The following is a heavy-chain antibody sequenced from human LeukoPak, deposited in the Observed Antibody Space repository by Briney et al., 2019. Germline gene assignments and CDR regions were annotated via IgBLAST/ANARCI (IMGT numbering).Heavy chain of an antibody. Sequence: SVNVSCKASGGTFSSYAISWVRQAPGQGLEWMGGIIPIFGTANYAQKFQGRVTITTDESTSTAYMELSSLSSEDTAVYYWASDALPGYSSSWYWFDPWGQGTLVTVSS. CDR3: ASDALPGYSSSWYWFDP. J-gene: IGHJ5*02. D-gene: IGHD6-13*01. CDR2: IIPIFGTA. CDR1: GGTFSSYA. V-gene: IGHV1-69*05.